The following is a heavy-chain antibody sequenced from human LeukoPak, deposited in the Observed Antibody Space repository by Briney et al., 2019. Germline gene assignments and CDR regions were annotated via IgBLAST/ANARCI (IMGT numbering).Heavy chain of an antibody. Sequence: GGSLRLSCAASGFTFSSHWMSWVRQAPGKGLEWVANINQDGSEKYYVDSMKGRFTISRDNAKNSLHLQMNSLRAEDTAVYYCARDHTAAGIIFDYWGQGALVTVSS. CDR2: INQDGSEK. V-gene: IGHV3-7*01. J-gene: IGHJ4*02. D-gene: IGHD5-18*01. CDR3: ARDHTAAGIIFDY. CDR1: GFTFSSHW.